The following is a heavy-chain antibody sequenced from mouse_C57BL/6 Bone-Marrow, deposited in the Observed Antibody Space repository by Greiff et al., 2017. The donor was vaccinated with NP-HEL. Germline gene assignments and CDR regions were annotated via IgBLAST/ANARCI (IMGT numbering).Heavy chain of an antibody. V-gene: IGHV1-64*01. CDR2: IHPNSGST. Sequence: QAQLQQPGAELVKPGASVKLSCKASGYTFTSYWMHWVKQRPGQGLEWIGMIHPNSGSTNYNEKFKSKATLTVDKSSSTAYMQLSSLTSEDSAVYYCARWGYYGSSYEVAWFAYWGQGTLVTVSA. D-gene: IGHD1-1*01. CDR1: GYTFTSYW. J-gene: IGHJ3*01. CDR3: ARWGYYGSSYEVAWFAY.